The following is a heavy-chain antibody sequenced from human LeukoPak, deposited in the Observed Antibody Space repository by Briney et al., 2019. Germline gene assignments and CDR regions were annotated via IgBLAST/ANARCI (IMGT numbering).Heavy chain of an antibody. Sequence: GGSLRLSCAAPGFTFSSYAMSWVRQAPGKGLEWVSGISGSGDTIYHAESVKGRFTISRDNSKNTVYLQLSSLRGEDTGVYYCAGQYQLLTNAFDIWGQGTMVTVSS. V-gene: IGHV3-23*01. J-gene: IGHJ3*02. CDR3: AGQYQLLTNAFDI. D-gene: IGHD2-2*01. CDR1: GFTFSSYA. CDR2: ISGSGDTI.